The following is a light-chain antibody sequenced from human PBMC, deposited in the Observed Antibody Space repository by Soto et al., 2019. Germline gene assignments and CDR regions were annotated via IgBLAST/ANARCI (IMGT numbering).Light chain of an antibody. J-gene: IGKJ2*01. CDR3: QHYGSSPPVYI. CDR1: QSVYTNY. Sequence: EIVLTQSPGTLSLSPGERATLSCRASQSVYTNYLAWYQQKPGQAPRLLIYRASRRATGIPDRFSGSGSETEFTISISRLEPEDFAVYYCQHYGSSPPVYILRQGTKLEIK. CDR2: RAS. V-gene: IGKV3-20*01.